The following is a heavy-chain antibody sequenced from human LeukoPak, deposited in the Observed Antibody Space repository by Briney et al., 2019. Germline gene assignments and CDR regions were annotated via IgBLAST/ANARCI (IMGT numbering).Heavy chain of an antibody. CDR3: ARDQGYYFDY. J-gene: IGHJ4*02. Sequence: GGSLRLSCAASGFTFDDYGMSWVRHAPGKGLEWVSGINWNGGSRDYADSVKGRFTISRDNAKNSLYLQMNSLRAEDTALYYCARDQGYYFDYWGQGTLVTVSS. CDR1: GFTFDDYG. V-gene: IGHV3-20*04. CDR2: INWNGGSR.